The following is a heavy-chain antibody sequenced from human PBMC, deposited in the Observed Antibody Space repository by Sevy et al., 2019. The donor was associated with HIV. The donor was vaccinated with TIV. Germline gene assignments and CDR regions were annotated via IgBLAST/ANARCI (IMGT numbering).Heavy chain of an antibody. D-gene: IGHD2-2*02. V-gene: IGHV3-23*01. CDR2: IGGSGGGT. CDR1: GFTFSSYA. J-gene: IGHJ4*02. Sequence: GESLKISCAASGFTFSSYAMSWFRRPPGKGLDWVSAIGGSGGGTYYADSVKGRFTISRDNSKNTLYLQMNSLRAEDTAVYYCAKDIVVVPAAIGSFDYWGQGTLVTVSS. CDR3: AKDIVVVPAAIGSFDY.